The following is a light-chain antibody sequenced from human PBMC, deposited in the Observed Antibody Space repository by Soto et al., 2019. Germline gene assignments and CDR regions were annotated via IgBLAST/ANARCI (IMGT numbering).Light chain of an antibody. V-gene: IGKV1-5*01. J-gene: IGKJ2*01. CDR2: GAS. CDR1: QSISSW. Sequence: DIQMTQSPSTLSASVGDRVTITCRASQSISSWLAWYQQKPGKAPKLLIYGASSLESGVPSRFSGSGSMTEFTLTIDSLQPDDFATYYCQQYSSSSPTFGQGTKLEI. CDR3: QQYSSSSPT.